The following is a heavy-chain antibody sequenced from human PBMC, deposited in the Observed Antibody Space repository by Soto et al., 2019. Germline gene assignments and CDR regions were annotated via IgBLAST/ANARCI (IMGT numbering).Heavy chain of an antibody. J-gene: IGHJ4*02. CDR2: IYPGDSDT. D-gene: IGHD3-16*02. CDR1: GYSFTSYW. Sequence: GESLKISCKGSGYSFTSYWIGWVRQMPGKGLEWMGIIYPGDSDTRYSPSFQGQVTISADKSISTAYLQWSSLKASDTAMYYCARVDPNYVWGSYRPSPFDYWGQGTLVTVSS. V-gene: IGHV5-51*01. CDR3: ARVDPNYVWGSYRPSPFDY.